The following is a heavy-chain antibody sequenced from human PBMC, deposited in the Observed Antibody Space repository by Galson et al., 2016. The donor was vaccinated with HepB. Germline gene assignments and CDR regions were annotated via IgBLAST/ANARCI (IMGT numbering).Heavy chain of an antibody. Sequence: RLSCAASGFTFSSHSMHWVRQAPGKGLEYVSAITDGGDTSYYADSVKGRFTISRDNSANTLYLHMSSLRTEDMAVYFCARSPFYDILTGYLDYWGQGVLVTVSS. CDR2: ITDGGDTS. CDR1: GFTFSSHS. J-gene: IGHJ4*02. D-gene: IGHD3-9*01. V-gene: IGHV3-64*02. CDR3: ARSPFYDILTGYLDY.